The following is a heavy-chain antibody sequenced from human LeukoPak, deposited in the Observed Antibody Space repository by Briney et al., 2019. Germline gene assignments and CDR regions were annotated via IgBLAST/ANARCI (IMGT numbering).Heavy chain of an antibody. J-gene: IGHJ4*02. V-gene: IGHV3-48*01. CDR2: ISSSSSTI. CDR1: GFTFSSYN. D-gene: IGHD5-18*01. Sequence: GGSLRLSCVASGFTFSSYNMNWVRQAPGKGLEWVSYISSSSSTIYYADSVKGRFTISRDNAKISLYLQMNSLRAEDTAVYYCARPRAQIQLWSFDYWGQGTLVTVSS. CDR3: ARPRAQIQLWSFDY.